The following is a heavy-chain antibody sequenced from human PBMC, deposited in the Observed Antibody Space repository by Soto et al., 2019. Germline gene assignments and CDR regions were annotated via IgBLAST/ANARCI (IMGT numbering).Heavy chain of an antibody. J-gene: IGHJ4*02. V-gene: IGHV3-30*18. D-gene: IGHD3-22*01. CDR3: AKAGMIVVVMEGFFDY. CDR1: GFTFSSYV. Sequence: PGGTLRLSCAASGFTFSSYVMHWVRQAPGKGLEWVAVISYDRGNKYYADSVKGRFTISRDNSKNTLYLQMNSLRAEDTAVYYCAKAGMIVVVMEGFFDYWGQGTLVTVSS. CDR2: ISYDRGNK.